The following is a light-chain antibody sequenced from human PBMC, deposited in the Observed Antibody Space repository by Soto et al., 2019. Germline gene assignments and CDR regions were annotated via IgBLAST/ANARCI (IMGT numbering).Light chain of an antibody. J-gene: IGKJ1*01. Sequence: IQITQSPSSLSASASARVTITFRPSQGIRNDLGWYQQQPRKAPKRLIYAASSLQSRVPSRFSGSGSGTEFTLTISSMPPEDFAPYYRLPHNSYLWTFGQGTKVDIK. V-gene: IGKV1-17*01. CDR1: QGIRND. CDR3: LPHNSYLWT. CDR2: AAS.